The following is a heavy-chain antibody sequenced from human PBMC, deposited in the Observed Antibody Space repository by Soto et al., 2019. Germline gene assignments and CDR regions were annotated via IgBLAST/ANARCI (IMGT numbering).Heavy chain of an antibody. D-gene: IGHD3-22*01. CDR1: GVTLTNVW. CDR2: IKSKTDGGTT. V-gene: IGHV3-15*07. J-gene: IGHJ4*02. Sequence: PGGSLRLSCAVSGVTLTNVWMNWVRQAPGKGPEWVGRIKSKTDGGTTDYAAPVKGRFTISRDDSKNTLYLQMNSLKTEDTAVYYCTTDPVTMIVVVPSSGWGQGTLVTVS. CDR3: TTDPVTMIVVVPSSG.